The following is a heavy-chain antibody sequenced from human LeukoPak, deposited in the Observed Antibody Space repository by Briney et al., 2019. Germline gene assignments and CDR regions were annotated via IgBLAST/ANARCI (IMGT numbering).Heavy chain of an antibody. CDR2: ITGSGDIT. Sequence: GGSLRLSCAASGFTFSSYSMHWVRQAPGQGLEYVSAITGSGDITYYASSVKGRFAISRDNSKNTLYLQLGSLKTEDMAIYYCARSSRSSGANWFDPWGQGTLVTVSS. CDR3: ARSSRSSGANWFDP. CDR1: GFTFSSYS. V-gene: IGHV3-64*01. J-gene: IGHJ5*02. D-gene: IGHD6-6*01.